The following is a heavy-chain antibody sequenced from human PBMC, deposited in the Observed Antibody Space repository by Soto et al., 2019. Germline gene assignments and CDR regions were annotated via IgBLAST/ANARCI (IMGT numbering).Heavy chain of an antibody. V-gene: IGHV1-46*01. CDR1: GYTFTSYY. D-gene: IGHD3-22*01. CDR3: ARDLSSINYYDSSGYYRDY. Sequence: QVQLVQSGAEVKKPGASVKVSCKASGYTFTSYYMHWVRQAPGQGLEWMGIINPCGGSTSYAHKCEGRVTMTRDTSTSTVYMEPSRLRSEDTAVYYCARDLSSINYYDSSGYYRDYWGQGTLVTVSS. J-gene: IGHJ4*02. CDR2: INPCGGST.